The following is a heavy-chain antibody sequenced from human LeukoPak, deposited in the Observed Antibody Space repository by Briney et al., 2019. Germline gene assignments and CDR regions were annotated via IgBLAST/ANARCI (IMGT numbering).Heavy chain of an antibody. Sequence: GGSLRLSCAASGFTFSSYSMNWVRQAPGKGLEWVSSISSSSSYIYYADSVKGRFTISRDNAKNSLYLQMNSLRAEDTAVYYCARVQSEITMVRGVIKYYYYGMDVWGKGTTVTVSS. V-gene: IGHV3-21*01. D-gene: IGHD3-10*01. CDR3: ARVQSEITMVRGVIKYYYYGMDV. J-gene: IGHJ6*04. CDR2: ISSSSSYI. CDR1: GFTFSSYS.